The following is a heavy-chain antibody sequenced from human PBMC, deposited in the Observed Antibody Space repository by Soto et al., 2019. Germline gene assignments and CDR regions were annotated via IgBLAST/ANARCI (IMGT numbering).Heavy chain of an antibody. D-gene: IGHD6-25*01. V-gene: IGHV5-51*01. CDR3: ASRRIAAPGAGHYYYGMDV. Sequence: EVQLVQSGAEVKKPGESLTISCKGSGYIFTSYWIGWVRQMPGKGLEWMGLIYPGDPDTRYSPSFQAKVTISADKSISTAYRHWSSLKASDPAMYYCASRRIAAPGAGHYYYGMDVWGQGTTVTVSS. CDR2: IYPGDPDT. J-gene: IGHJ6*02. CDR1: GYIFTSYW.